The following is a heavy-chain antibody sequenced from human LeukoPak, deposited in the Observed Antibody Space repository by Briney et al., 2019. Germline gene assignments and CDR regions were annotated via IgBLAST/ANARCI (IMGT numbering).Heavy chain of an antibody. V-gene: IGHV3-23*01. CDR2: ISGSGGST. CDR1: GFTFSSYA. D-gene: IGHD3-3*01. J-gene: IGHJ4*02. Sequence: QSGGSLRLSCAASGFTFSSYAMSWVRQAPGKGLEWVSAISGSGGSTYYADSVKGRFTISRDNSKNTLYLQMNSLRAEDTAVYYCAKQPLWSGYPYYFDYWGQGTLVTVSS. CDR3: AKQPLWSGYPYYFDY.